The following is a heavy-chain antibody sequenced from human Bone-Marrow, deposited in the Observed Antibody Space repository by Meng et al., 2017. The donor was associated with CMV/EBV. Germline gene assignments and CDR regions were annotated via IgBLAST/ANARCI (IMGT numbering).Heavy chain of an antibody. J-gene: IGHJ4*02. CDR1: GYTFTSYY. Sequence: ASVKVSCKASGYTFTSYYMHWVRQAPGQGLEWMGIINPSGGSTSYAQNFQGRVTMTRDTSITTVYMELSRLRSDDTAVYYCARDPSDPKVGIDYWGQGTLVTVSS. CDR2: INPSGGST. CDR3: ARDPSDPKVGIDY. V-gene: IGHV1-46*01. D-gene: IGHD1-26*01.